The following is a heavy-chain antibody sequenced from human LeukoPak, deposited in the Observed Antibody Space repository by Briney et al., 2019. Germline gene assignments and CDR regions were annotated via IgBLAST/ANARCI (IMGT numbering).Heavy chain of an antibody. J-gene: IGHJ3*02. CDR3: ARGAPVAGHDAFDI. V-gene: IGHV4-4*07. D-gene: IGHD6-19*01. CDR1: DGPITTYY. Sequence: SETLSLTCTVSDGPITTYYWNWIRQPAGKGLEFIGRIYSSGTTNYNPSLKSRVTMSVDTSKDQFSLELSSVTAADTAVYYCARGAPVAGHDAFDIWGQGTLVTVSS. CDR2: IYSSGTT.